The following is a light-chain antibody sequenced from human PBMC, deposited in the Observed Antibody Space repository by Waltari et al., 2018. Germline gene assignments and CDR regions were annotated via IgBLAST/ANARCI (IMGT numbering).Light chain of an antibody. J-gene: IGKJ1*01. CDR1: QRVSRT. CDR3: QKYGSLPAT. V-gene: IGKV3-20*01. CDR2: DAS. Sequence: EIVLTQSPGTLSLSPGERATLSCRASQRVSRTLAWYQQKPGQAPRLLIYDASSRATGTPGRFSGSGSGTDFSLTISRLEPEDFAVYYCQKYGSLPATFGQGTKVEIK.